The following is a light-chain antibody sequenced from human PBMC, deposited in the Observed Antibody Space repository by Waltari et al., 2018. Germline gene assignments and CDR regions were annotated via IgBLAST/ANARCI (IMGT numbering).Light chain of an antibody. V-gene: IGKV1D-12*01. Sequence: DIQMTQSPSSVSASVGDRVTITCRASQDINSWLAWYQQKPGKAPKLLIYAASTLQPWVPSRFSGSGSGTDYTLTINSLQPEDFAIYYSQQADSFPLTFGQGTRLEIK. CDR1: QDINSW. CDR2: AAS. CDR3: QQADSFPLT. J-gene: IGKJ5*01.